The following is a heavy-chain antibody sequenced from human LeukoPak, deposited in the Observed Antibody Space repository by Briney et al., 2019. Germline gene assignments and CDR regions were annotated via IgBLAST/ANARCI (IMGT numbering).Heavy chain of an antibody. CDR2: ISYDGSNK. J-gene: IGHJ3*02. CDR1: GFTFSSYG. CDR3: AKAPSSRIAAAGTYAFDI. V-gene: IGHV3-30*18. Sequence: GRSLRLSCAASGFTFSSYGMHWVRQAPGKGLEWVAVISYDGSNKYYADSVKGRFTISRDNSKNTLYLQMNSLRAEDTAVYYCAKAPSSRIAAAGTYAFDIWGQGTMVTVPS. D-gene: IGHD6-13*01.